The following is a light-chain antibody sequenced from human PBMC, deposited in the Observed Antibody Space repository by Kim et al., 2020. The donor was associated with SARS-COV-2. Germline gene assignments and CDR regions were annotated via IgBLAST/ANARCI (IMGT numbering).Light chain of an antibody. Sequence: IVMTQSPATLSVSPGERATLSCRASQSVSNNLAWFQQKPGQAPSLLIYGASTRATGIPARFSGSGSGTEFTLTISSLQSEDFAVYYCQHYNNWPPMYTFGQGTKLEI. CDR3: QHYNNWPPMYT. CDR2: GAS. V-gene: IGKV3-15*01. CDR1: QSVSNN. J-gene: IGKJ2*01.